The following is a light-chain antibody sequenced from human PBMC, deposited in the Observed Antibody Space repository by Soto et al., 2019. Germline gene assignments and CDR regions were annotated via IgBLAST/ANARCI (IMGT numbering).Light chain of an antibody. CDR3: QQSSSFPWT. J-gene: IGKJ1*01. Sequence: EIVMTQSPDTQSVSPGERATLSCRASQSVGSNLAWYQQKPGQAPRLLIYGASTRATGIPARFSGSGSGTEFTLTISSLQSEDVATYHCQQSSSFPWTFGQGTRVEMK. CDR1: QSVGSN. CDR2: GAS. V-gene: IGKV3D-15*01.